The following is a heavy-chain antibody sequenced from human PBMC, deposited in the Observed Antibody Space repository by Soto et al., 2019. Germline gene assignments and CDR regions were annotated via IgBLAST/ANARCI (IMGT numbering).Heavy chain of an antibody. CDR2: IIPIFGTA. Sequence: GASVKVSCTASGGTFSSYAISWVRQAPGQGLEWMGGIIPIFGTANYAQKFQGRVTITADESTSTAYMELSSLRSEDTAVYYCARKLLWFGEGAFDIWGQGTMVTVSS. J-gene: IGHJ3*02. D-gene: IGHD3-10*01. V-gene: IGHV1-69*13. CDR3: ARKLLWFGEGAFDI. CDR1: GGTFSSYA.